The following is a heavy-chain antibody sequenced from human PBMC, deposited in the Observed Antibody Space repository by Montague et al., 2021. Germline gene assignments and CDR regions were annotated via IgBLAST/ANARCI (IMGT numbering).Heavy chain of an antibody. J-gene: IGHJ4*02. Sequence: SETLSLTCGLSGGSLSGCYWAWIRQTPGKGLEWIGNINHSGSAKYNPSLKNRVPISVGTSNNQFFLDLTSVTAADTAMYFCARGLFGTVNGQYSGGWYYFDKWGQGTMVTVSS. D-gene: IGHD6-19*01. CDR3: ARGLFGTVNGQYSGGWYYFDK. CDR1: GGSLSGCY. CDR2: INHSGSA. V-gene: IGHV4-34*01.